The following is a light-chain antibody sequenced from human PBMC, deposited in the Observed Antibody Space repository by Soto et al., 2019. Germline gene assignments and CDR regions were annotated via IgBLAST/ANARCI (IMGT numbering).Light chain of an antibody. Sequence: QSVLTQPPSASGTPGQRVTISCSGGSSNIVSNTVNWYQHLPGTAPKLLIDTNNQRPSGVPDRFSGSKSGTSASLAISGLRSEDEADYYCATWDDSLNAYVFGTGTKLTVL. CDR3: ATWDDSLNAYV. J-gene: IGLJ1*01. CDR2: TNN. V-gene: IGLV1-44*01. CDR1: SSNIVSNT.